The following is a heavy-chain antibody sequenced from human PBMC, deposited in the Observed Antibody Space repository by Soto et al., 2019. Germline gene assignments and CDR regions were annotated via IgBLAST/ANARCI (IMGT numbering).Heavy chain of an antibody. CDR1: GGSISSGGYY. CDR2: IYYSGST. D-gene: IGHD2-2*01. Sequence: QVQLQESGPGLVKPSQTLSLTCTVSGGSISSGGYYWSWIRQHPGKGLEWIGYIYYSGSTYYNPSLKSRVTISVDTSKNQSALTLSTGTVADTAVNHCAGGAVLVVSRLDPWGQGTLVSVSS. V-gene: IGHV4-31*03. J-gene: IGHJ5*02. CDR3: AGGAVLVVSRLDP.